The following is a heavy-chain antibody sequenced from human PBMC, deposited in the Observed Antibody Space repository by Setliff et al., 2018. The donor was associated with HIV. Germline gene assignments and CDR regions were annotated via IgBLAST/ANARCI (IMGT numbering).Heavy chain of an antibody. D-gene: IGHD2-15*01. CDR1: GFNVSPYT. Sequence: GGSLRLSCAASGFNVSPYTLTWVRQVPGKGLEWVSSISANSIHVYYAESLKGRFTISRDNARNSLYLQMNSLRVEDTAVYYCASLSGAYRHDHDGFDIWGRGTMVTVSS. CDR3: ASLSGAYRHDHDGFDI. CDR2: ISANSIHV. J-gene: IGHJ3*02. V-gene: IGHV3-21*04.